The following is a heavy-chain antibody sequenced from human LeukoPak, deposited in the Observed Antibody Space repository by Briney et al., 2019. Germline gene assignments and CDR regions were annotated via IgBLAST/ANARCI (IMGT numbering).Heavy chain of an antibody. CDR3: ATRPITDYDILTGYRIPYGMDV. Sequence: GASVKVSCKVSGYTLTELSMHWVRQAPGKGLEWMGGFDPEDGETIYAQKFQGRVTMTEDTSTDTAYMELSSLRSEDTAVYYCATRPITDYDILTGYRIPYGMDVWGQGTTVTVSS. CDR2: FDPEDGET. J-gene: IGHJ6*02. V-gene: IGHV1-24*01. CDR1: GYTLTELS. D-gene: IGHD3-9*01.